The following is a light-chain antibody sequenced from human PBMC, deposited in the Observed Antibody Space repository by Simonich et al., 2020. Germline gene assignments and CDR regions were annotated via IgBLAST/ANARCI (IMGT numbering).Light chain of an antibody. J-gene: IGKJ2*01. CDR3: QQANSFPYT. V-gene: IGKV3-15*01. Sequence: EIVMTQSPATLSVSPGERATLSCRARQSVSSTLAWYQQKPGQAPRLLIYGASTRATGIPARFSGSGSGTDFTLTISSLQPEDFATYYCQQANSFPYTFGQGTKLEIK. CDR1: QSVSST. CDR2: GAS.